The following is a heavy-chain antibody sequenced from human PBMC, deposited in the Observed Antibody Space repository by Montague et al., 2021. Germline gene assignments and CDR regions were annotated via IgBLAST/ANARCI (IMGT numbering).Heavy chain of an antibody. D-gene: IGHD6-13*01. V-gene: IGHV4-39*07. J-gene: IGHJ5*02. CDR3: ARVFSSWYVGWFDP. CDR2: IYYSGNS. CDR1: GASITSNIYY. Sequence: SETLSLTCTVSGASITSNIYYWGWIRQSPGKGLEWIGSIYYSGNSFYHPSLKIRITMAVDTYKNQFSLKLSSVTAADTAIYYCARVFSSWYVGWFDPWGQGTLVTVSS.